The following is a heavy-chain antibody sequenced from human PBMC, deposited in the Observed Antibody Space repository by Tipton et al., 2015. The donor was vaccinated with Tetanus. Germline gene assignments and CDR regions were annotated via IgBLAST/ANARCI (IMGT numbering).Heavy chain of an antibody. CDR3: ACFWVRGFPDAFDT. CDR1: GFTFSSYA. V-gene: IGHV3-30-3*01. Sequence: SLRLSCAASGFTFSSYAMHWVRQAPGKGLEWVAVISYDGSNKYYADSVKGRFTISRDNSKNTLYLQMNSLRAEDTAVYYCACFWVRGFPDAFDTGGQGPMVPASS. CDR2: ISYDGSNK. D-gene: IGHD3-10*01. J-gene: IGHJ3*02.